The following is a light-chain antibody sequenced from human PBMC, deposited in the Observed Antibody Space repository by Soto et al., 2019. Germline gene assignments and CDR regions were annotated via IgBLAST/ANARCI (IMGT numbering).Light chain of an antibody. CDR2: EVS. CDR1: SSDVGSYNL. V-gene: IGLV2-23*02. Sequence: QSVLTQPASVSGSPGQSITISCTGTSSDVGSYNLVSWYQQHPGKAPKLMIYEVSKRPSGVSNRFSGSKSGNTASLTISGLQAEDEAYYYCCSNAGSSTWVFGGGTKLTVL. J-gene: IGLJ3*02. CDR3: CSNAGSSTWV.